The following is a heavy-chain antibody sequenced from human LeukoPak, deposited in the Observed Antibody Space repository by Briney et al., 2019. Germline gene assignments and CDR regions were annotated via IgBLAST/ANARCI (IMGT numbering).Heavy chain of an antibody. CDR3: ARGGSYYDSSGYYYFDY. CDR1: GGSISSYY. V-gene: IGHV4-4*07. J-gene: IGHJ4*02. CDR2: IYTSGST. D-gene: IGHD3-22*01. Sequence: SETLSLTCTVSGGSISSYYWSWIRQPAGKGLDWIGRIYTSGSTNYNPSLKSRVTMSVDTSKNQFSLKLSSVTAADTAVYYCARGGSYYDSSGYYYFDYWGQGTLVTVSS.